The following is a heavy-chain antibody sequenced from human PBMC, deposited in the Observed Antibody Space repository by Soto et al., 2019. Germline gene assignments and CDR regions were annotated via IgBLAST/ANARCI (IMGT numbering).Heavy chain of an antibody. V-gene: IGHV3-64*02. CDR3: AREKLRFLEWLPPKGPIDY. J-gene: IGHJ4*02. Sequence: GGSLRLSCAASGFTFSSYAMSWVRQAPGKGLECVSAISSSGGSTYYADSVKGRFTISRDNSKNTLYLQMGSLRAEDMAVYYCAREKLRFLEWLPPKGPIDYWGQGTLVTVSS. CDR2: ISSSGGST. D-gene: IGHD3-3*01. CDR1: GFTFSSYA.